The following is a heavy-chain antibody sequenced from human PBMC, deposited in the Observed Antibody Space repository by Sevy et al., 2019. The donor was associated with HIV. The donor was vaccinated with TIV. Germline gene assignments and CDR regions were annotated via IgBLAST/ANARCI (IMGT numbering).Heavy chain of an antibody. J-gene: IGHJ4*02. D-gene: IGHD6-13*01. CDR3: AKNTAAVGTGGFDY. CDR2: IQYDGRNT. Sequence: GGSLRLSCTTSGFTFSYSGMYWVRQAPGKGLEWVTFIQYDGRNTHYADSVKGRFTISRDNSKNMLYLQMNSLRGDDTAVYYCAKNTAAVGTGGFDYWGQRALVTVSS. V-gene: IGHV3-30*02. CDR1: GFTFSYSG.